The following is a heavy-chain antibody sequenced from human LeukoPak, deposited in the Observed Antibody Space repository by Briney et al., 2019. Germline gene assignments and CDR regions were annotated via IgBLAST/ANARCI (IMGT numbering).Heavy chain of an antibody. D-gene: IGHD4-17*01. CDR1: GFTFSSYG. CDR3: ARDRSRTTVTTAFDY. CDR2: IWCDGSNK. J-gene: IGHJ4*02. V-gene: IGHV3-33*01. Sequence: GGSLRLSCAASGFTFSSYGMHWVRQAPGKGLEWVAVIWCDGSNKYYADSVKGRFTISRDNSKNTLYLQMNSLRAEDTAVYYCARDRSRTTVTTAFDYWGQGTLVTVSS.